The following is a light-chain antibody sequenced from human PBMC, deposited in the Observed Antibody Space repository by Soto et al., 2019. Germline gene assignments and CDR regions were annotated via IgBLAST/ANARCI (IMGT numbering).Light chain of an antibody. V-gene: IGKV3-11*01. CDR3: QQRSNWPRFT. J-gene: IGKJ3*01. CDR1: QSVSNY. Sequence: EIVLTQSPATLSLSPGERATLSCRASQSVSNYLAWYQQKPGQAPRLLIYDATNRATGIPARFSGSASGTDFTLTISSLEPEDFAVYYCQQRSNWPRFTFGPGTKVDIK. CDR2: DAT.